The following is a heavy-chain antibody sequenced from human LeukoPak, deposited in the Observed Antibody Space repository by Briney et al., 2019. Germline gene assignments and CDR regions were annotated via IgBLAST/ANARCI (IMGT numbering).Heavy chain of an antibody. Sequence: GGSLRLSCAASGFTFSSYAMTWARQAPGKGLEWVSGISGGGVTTYYADSVKGRFTISRGNSKNTLYLQMNSLRADDTAIYYCARNQQLGGHSYYYYGMDVWGQGTTVTVSS. CDR3: ARNQQLGGHSYYYYGMDV. CDR1: GFTFSSYA. CDR2: ISGGGVTT. V-gene: IGHV3-23*01. J-gene: IGHJ6*02. D-gene: IGHD3-16*01.